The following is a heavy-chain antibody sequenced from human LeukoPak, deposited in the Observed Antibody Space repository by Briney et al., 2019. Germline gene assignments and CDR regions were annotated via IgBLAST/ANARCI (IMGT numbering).Heavy chain of an antibody. J-gene: IGHJ4*02. Sequence: GASVKVSCKASGYTFTGNYMHWVRQAPGQGLEWMGWINPNSGGTNYAQKFQGRVTMTRDTSISTAYMELNRLTSDDTAVYYCASLLTRLGFDYWGQGTLVTVSS. CDR3: ASLLTRLGFDY. V-gene: IGHV1-2*02. D-gene: IGHD6-19*01. CDR2: INPNSGGT. CDR1: GYTFTGNY.